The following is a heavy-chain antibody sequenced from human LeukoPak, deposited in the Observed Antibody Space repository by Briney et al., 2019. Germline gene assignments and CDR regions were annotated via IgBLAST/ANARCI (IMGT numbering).Heavy chain of an antibody. J-gene: IGHJ4*02. CDR3: ARETTRHHFFDY. D-gene: IGHD1-1*01. V-gene: IGHV4-61*01. CDR2: IYYSGGT. CDR1: GGSVSSGSCY. Sequence: SETLSLTCTVSGGSVSSGSCYWSWIRQPPGKGLEWIGYIYYSGGTNYNPSLKSRVTISVDTSKNQFSLKLSSVTAADTAVYYCARETTRHHFFDYWGQGTLVTVSS.